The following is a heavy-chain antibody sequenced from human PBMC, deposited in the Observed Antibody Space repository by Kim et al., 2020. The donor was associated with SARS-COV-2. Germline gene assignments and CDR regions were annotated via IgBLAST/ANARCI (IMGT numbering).Heavy chain of an antibody. V-gene: IGHV1-18*01. D-gene: IGHD6-19*01. Sequence: TYAQKLQGRVTMPTDTSTSTAYMELRSLRSDDTAVYYCARDTVAGDAFDIWGQGTMVTVSS. CDR3: ARDTVAGDAFDI. J-gene: IGHJ3*02.